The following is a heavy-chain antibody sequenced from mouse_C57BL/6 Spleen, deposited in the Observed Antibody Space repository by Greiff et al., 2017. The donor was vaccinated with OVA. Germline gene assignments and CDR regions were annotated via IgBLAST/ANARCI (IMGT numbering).Heavy chain of an antibody. CDR2: ISYDGSN. CDR3: ARVGHYYGSTPYAMDY. V-gene: IGHV3-6*01. J-gene: IGHJ4*01. CDR1: GYSITSGYY. D-gene: IGHD1-1*01. Sequence: ESGPGLVKPSQSLSLTCSVTGYSITSGYYWNWIRQFPGNKLEWMGYISYDGSNNYNPYLKNRISITRDTSKNQFFLKLNSVTTEDTATYYCARVGHYYGSTPYAMDYWGQGTSVTVSS.